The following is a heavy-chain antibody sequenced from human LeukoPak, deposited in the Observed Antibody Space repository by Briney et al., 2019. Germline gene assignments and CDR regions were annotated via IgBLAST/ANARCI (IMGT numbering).Heavy chain of an antibody. J-gene: IGHJ4*02. D-gene: IGHD1-26*01. Sequence: EASVKVSCKASGYTFNTYGITWVRQAPGQGLEWMGWISGYNGKTKYAQKLQDRVTMTTDTSTSTAYMELRSLRSDDTAVYYCASGLVSGSYINWGQGTLVTVSS. CDR1: GYTFNTYG. V-gene: IGHV1-18*01. CDR2: ISGYNGKT. CDR3: ASGLVSGSYIN.